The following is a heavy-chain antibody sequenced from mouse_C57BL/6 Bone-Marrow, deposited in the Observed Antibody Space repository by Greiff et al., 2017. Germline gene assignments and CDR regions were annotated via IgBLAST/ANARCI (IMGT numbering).Heavy chain of an antibody. V-gene: IGHV1-82*01. CDR1: GYAFSSSW. D-gene: IGHD1-1*01. CDR3: ARHYYGSDY. J-gene: IGHJ2*01. CDR2: IYPGDGDT. Sequence: QVQLQQSGPELVKPGASVKISCKASGYAFSSSWMNWVKQRPGKGLEWIGRIYPGDGDTNYNGKFKGKATLTADKSSSTAYLQLSSLTSEDSAVYFGARHYYGSDYWGQGTTLTVSS.